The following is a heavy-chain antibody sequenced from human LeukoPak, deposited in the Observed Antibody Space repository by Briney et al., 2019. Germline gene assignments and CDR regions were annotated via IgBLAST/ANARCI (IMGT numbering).Heavy chain of an antibody. D-gene: IGHD3-22*01. CDR1: GGSISSSSYY. Sequence: PSETLSLTCTVSGGSISSSSYYWGWIRQPPGKGLEWIGSIYYSGSTYYNPSLKSRVTISVDTSKNQFSLKLSSVTAADTAVYYCAREHDSSGYYYPTFDYWGQGTLVTVSS. V-gene: IGHV4-39*07. CDR3: AREHDSSGYYYPTFDY. CDR2: IYYSGST. J-gene: IGHJ4*02.